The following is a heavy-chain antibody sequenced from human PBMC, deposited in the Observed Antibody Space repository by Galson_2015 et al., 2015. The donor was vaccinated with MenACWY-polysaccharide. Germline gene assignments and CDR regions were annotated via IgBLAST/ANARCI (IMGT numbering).Heavy chain of an antibody. D-gene: IGHD1-7*01. CDR3: TTRIRTTSDN. CDR2: IKTKTDGETT. CDR1: GFSLGAWY. J-gene: IGHJ4*02. V-gene: IGHV3-15*01. Sequence: SLRLSCAVSGFSLGAWYMSWIRQAPGKGPEWVGRIKTKTDGETTSYIAPVKGRFTISRDDSKDMLYLQMSSLTTEDTAVYYCTTRIRTTSDNWGQGTLVTVSS.